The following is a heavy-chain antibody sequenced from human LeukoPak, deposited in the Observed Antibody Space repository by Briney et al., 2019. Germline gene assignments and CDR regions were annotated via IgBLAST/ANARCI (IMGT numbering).Heavy chain of an antibody. V-gene: IGHV4-4*02. D-gene: IGHD2-2*01. J-gene: IGHJ4*02. Sequence: PSGTLSLTCAVSAGSISSSDWWSWVRQPPGKGLEWIGYIYQTESPKYNASLQSRVTISLDRSKNQFSLKLTSVTAADTVVYYCARDPHCSSSRCPFDYWGQGALVTVSS. CDR2: IYQTESP. CDR1: AGSISSSDW. CDR3: ARDPHCSSSRCPFDY.